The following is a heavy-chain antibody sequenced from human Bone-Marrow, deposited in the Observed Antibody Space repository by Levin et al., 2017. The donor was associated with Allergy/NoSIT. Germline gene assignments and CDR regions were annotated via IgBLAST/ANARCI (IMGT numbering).Heavy chain of an antibody. CDR1: GFTFSSYG. D-gene: IGHD2-2*01. CDR3: AKDFCRWSLVPAAMPTKAYYYYDGMDV. V-gene: IGHV3-30*18. J-gene: IGHJ6*02. CDR2: ISYDGSNK. Sequence: SCAASGFTFSSYGMHWVRQAPGKGLEWVAVISYDGSNKYYADSVKGRFTISRDNSKNTLYLQMNSLRAEDTAVYYCAKDFCRWSLVPAAMPTKAYYYYDGMDVWGQGTTVTVSS.